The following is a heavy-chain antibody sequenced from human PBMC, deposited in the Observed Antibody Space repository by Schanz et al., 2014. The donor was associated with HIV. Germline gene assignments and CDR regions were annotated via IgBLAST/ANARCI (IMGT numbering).Heavy chain of an antibody. Sequence: QVQLVQSGAEVKKPGASVKVSCKASGYTFTSYGINWVRQAPGQGLEGMGWISAYNGNTNYAQKLQGGVTMTTDTTTSTAYMDLRSLRSDATAVYYCARGAAEMATMTPWRYWGQGTLVTVSS. CDR1: GYTFTSYG. CDR2: ISAYNGNT. J-gene: IGHJ4*02. V-gene: IGHV1-18*01. D-gene: IGHD5-12*01. CDR3: ARGAAEMATMTPWRY.